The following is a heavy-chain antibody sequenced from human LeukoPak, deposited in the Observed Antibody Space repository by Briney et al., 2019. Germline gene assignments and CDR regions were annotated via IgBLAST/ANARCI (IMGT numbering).Heavy chain of an antibody. J-gene: IGHJ2*01. D-gene: IGHD4/OR15-4a*01. V-gene: IGHV4-59*01. CDR1: GGSINNYH. CDR2: LYYSGST. Sequence: SETLSLTCTVSGGSINNYHWSWIRQPPGMGLEWIGYLYYSGSTNYNPSLKSRVPISVDTSKSQFSLRLSSVTAADTAVYYCARGSGANLPCDLWGRGTLVTVSS. CDR3: ARGSGANLPCDL.